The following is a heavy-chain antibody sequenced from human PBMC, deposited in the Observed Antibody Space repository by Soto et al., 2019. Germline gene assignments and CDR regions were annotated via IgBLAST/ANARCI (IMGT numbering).Heavy chain of an antibody. CDR1: GFTFDDYA. CDR2: ISWNSGSI. Sequence: PGGSLRLSCAASGFTFDDYAMHWVRQAPGKGLEWVSGISWNSGSIGYADSVKGRFTISRDNAKNSLYLQMNSLRAEDTALYYCAKVRRIAAARGYFDYWGQGTLVTVAS. CDR3: AKVRRIAAARGYFDY. D-gene: IGHD6-13*01. J-gene: IGHJ4*02. V-gene: IGHV3-9*01.